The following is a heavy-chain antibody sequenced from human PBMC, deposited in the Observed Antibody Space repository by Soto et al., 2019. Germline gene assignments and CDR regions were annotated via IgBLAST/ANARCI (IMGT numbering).Heavy chain of an antibody. J-gene: IGHJ4*02. CDR1: GGSFRSYA. V-gene: IGHV1-69*13. CDR2: IIPIFRTA. D-gene: IGHD1-26*01. Sequence: WASVKVSCKASGGSFRSYAISWVRQAPGQGLEWMGGIIPIFRTANYARKFQGRVTIRADELTSTAYMELSSLRSEDTAVYYCAGRPNISGSNDIVGKFDWWGQGTMVTV. CDR3: AGRPNISGSNDIVGKFDW.